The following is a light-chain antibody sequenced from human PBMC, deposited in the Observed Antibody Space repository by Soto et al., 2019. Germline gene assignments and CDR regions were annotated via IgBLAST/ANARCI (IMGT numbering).Light chain of an antibody. CDR2: DVS. CDR3: CSYAGGYTHAV. CDR1: SSDVGTYNY. Sequence: QSVLTQPRSVSGPPGQSVSISCSGTSSDVGTYNYVSWYQQHPGKAPKLMIYDVSKRPSGVPDRFSGSKSGNTASLPISGLQAEDEADYYCCSYAGGYTHAVFGGGTKLTVL. J-gene: IGLJ2*01. V-gene: IGLV2-11*01.